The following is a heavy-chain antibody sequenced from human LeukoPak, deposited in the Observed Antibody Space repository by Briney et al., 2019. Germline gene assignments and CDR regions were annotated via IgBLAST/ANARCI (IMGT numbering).Heavy chain of an antibody. CDR3: ARGGSVTTFTNWFDP. CDR2: INPNSGGT. D-gene: IGHD4-17*01. CDR1: GYTFTGYY. V-gene: IGHV1-2*02. Sequence: GASVNLSCKASGYTFTGYYMHWVRQPPGQGLEWIGWINPNSGGTNYAQKFQGRVTMTRDTSISTAYMELSRLRSDDTAVYYCARGGSVTTFTNWFDPWGQGTLVTVSS. J-gene: IGHJ5*02.